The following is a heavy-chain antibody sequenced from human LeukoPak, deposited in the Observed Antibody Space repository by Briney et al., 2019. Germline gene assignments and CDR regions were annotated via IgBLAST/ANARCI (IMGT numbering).Heavy chain of an antibody. CDR2: IIPIFGTA. D-gene: IGHD5-24*01. V-gene: IGHV1-69*13. Sequence: GASVKVSCKASGYTFTSYAMHWVRQAPGQRLEWMGGIIPIFGTANYAQKFQGRVTITADESTSTAYMELSSLRSEDTAVYYCAREGDGYAQPLDYWGQGTLVTVSS. J-gene: IGHJ4*02. CDR1: GYTFTSYA. CDR3: AREGDGYAQPLDY.